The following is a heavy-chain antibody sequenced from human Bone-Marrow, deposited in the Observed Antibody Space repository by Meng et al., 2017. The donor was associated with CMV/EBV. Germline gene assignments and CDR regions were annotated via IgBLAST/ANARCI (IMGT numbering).Heavy chain of an antibody. V-gene: IGHV4-31*03. J-gene: IGHJ6*02. D-gene: IGHD6-13*01. CDR3: ARDHRAAAGSYYYYGMDV. Sequence: SETLSLTCTVPGGSISSGGYYWSWIRQHPGKGLEWIGYIYYSGSTYYNPSLKSRVTISVDTSKNQFSLKLSSVTAADTAVYYCARDHRAAAGSYYYYGMDVWGQGTTVTVSS. CDR2: IYYSGST. CDR1: GGSISSGGYY.